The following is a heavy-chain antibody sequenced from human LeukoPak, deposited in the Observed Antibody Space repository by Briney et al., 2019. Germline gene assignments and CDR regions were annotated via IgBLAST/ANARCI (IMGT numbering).Heavy chain of an antibody. Sequence: SGPALVKPTQTLTLTCTFSGFSLSTRGMCVNWIRQPPGKALEWLARIDWDDDKYYRTSLKTRLTISKDTSKNKVVLSMTNMDPVDTATYYCARSPSGLDCSGGSCYSIFGYWGQGSRVTVSS. CDR3: ARSPSGLDCSGGSCYSIFGY. CDR1: GFSLSTRGMC. V-gene: IGHV2-70*11. J-gene: IGHJ4*02. CDR2: IDWDDDK. D-gene: IGHD2-15*01.